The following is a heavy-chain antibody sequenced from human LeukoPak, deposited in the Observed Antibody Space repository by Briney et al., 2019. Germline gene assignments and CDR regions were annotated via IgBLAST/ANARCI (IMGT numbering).Heavy chain of an antibody. J-gene: IGHJ4*02. D-gene: IGHD4-17*01. CDR3: AREGGDYGDSNY. Sequence: GGSLRLSCAASGFTVSNNYMSWVRQAPGKGLEWVSIIYSGGSTYYADSVRGRFTISRDTSKNTVSLQMNRLRAEDTAVYYCAREGGDYGDSNYWGPGTLVTVSS. CDR2: IYSGGST. V-gene: IGHV3-66*01. CDR1: GFTVSNNY.